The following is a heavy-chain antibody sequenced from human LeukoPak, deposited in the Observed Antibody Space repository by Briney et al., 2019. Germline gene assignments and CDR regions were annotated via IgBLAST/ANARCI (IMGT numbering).Heavy chain of an antibody. CDR1: GFTFSSYE. CDR3: ARDFGLEEIEYYFDY. J-gene: IGHJ4*03. Sequence: GGSLRLSCAASGFTFSSYEMNWVRQAPGKGLEWVSYISSSGSTIYYADSVKGRFTISRDNSKNTLYLQMNSLRAEDTAVYYCARDFGLEEIEYYFDYWGQGTMVTVSS. V-gene: IGHV3-48*03. CDR2: ISSSGSTI. D-gene: IGHD2-21*01.